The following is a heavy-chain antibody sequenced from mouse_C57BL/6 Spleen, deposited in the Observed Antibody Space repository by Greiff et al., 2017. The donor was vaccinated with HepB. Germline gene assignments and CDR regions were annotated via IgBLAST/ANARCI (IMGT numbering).Heavy chain of an antibody. J-gene: IGHJ4*01. CDR2: ISSGSSTI. D-gene: IGHD2-3*01. CDR1: GFTFSDYG. V-gene: IGHV5-17*01. Sequence: EVQLQESGGGLVKPGGSLKLSCAASGFTFSDYGMHWVRQAPEKGLEWVAYISSGSSTIYYADTVKGRFTISGDNAKNTLFLQMTSLRSEDTAMYYWASYSIYDGYTMDYWGQGTSVTVSS. CDR3: ASYSIYDGYTMDY.